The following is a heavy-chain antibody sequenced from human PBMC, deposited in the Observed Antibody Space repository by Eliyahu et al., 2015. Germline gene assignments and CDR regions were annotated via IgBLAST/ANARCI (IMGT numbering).Heavy chain of an antibody. J-gene: IGHJ4*02. CDR3: ARDGDGNLDH. Sequence: EVQLVESGGALVQPGGSLRLSCAASGFTFSDYWMNWVRHAPGKGLVWVSHINGDGSRTLYADSVKGRFTISRDNAKNTLFLQMDSLGVEDTALYFCARDGDGNLDHWGQGTRVIVSS. V-gene: IGHV3-74*01. D-gene: IGHD7-27*01. CDR1: GFTFSDYW. CDR2: INGDGSRT.